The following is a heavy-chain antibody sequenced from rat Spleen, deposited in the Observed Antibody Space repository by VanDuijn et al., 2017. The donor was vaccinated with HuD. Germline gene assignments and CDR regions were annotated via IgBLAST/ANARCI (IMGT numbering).Heavy chain of an antibody. CDR2: ISYDGETT. CDR3: ATVGPDWEFGY. Sequence: EVQLVESGGGLVQPGRSLKLSCAASGFTFSDYGVAWVRQAPKKGLEWVAYISYDGETTYYRNSVTGRFTISRDNAKSTLYLQMDSLRSEDTATYYCATVGPDWEFGYWGQGVMVTVSS. J-gene: IGHJ2*01. D-gene: IGHD5-1*01. CDR1: GFTFSDYG. V-gene: IGHV5-29*01.